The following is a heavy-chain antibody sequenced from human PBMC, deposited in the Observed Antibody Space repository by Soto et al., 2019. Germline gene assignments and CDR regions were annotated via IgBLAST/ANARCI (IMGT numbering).Heavy chain of an antibody. D-gene: IGHD3-3*01. CDR2: IKSKTDGGTT. CDR1: GFTFNNAW. V-gene: IGHV3-15*07. Sequence: GGSLRLSCAASGFTFNNAWMNWVRQAPGKGLEWVGHIKSKTDGGTTDYAAPVKGRFTISRDDSKNTLYLQMNSLKTEDTAVYYCAPAGYHWIGYFHYWGQGTLVTVSS. CDR3: APAGYHWIGYFHY. J-gene: IGHJ4*02.